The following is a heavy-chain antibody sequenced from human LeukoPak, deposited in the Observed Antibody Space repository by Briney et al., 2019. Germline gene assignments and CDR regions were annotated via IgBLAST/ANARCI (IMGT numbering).Heavy chain of an antibody. V-gene: IGHV3-21*01. CDR3: AREPTFCYMDV. D-gene: IGHD2/OR15-2a*01. Sequence: GGSLRLSCAASGFTFSSYSMNWVRQAPGKGLEWVSSISSSSYIYYADSVKGRFTISRDNAKNSLYLQMNSLRAEDTAVYYCAREPTFCYMDVWGKGTTVTVSS. CDR2: ISSSSYI. J-gene: IGHJ6*03. CDR1: GFTFSSYS.